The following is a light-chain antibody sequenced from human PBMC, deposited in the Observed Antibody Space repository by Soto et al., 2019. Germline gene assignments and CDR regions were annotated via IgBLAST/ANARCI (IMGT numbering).Light chain of an antibody. CDR2: EVT. J-gene: IGLJ1*01. CDR3: NAFSVIPLHV. V-gene: IGLV2-14*01. CDR1: STDVGGYNA. Sequence: QSVRSQPASVSGSRGQTITISCTGTSTDVGGYNAVSWYQHHPGKAPKLIIYEVTHRPSGVSDRFSASKSGNTASLTISGLQSEYEADYYCNAFSVIPLHVVGTGT.